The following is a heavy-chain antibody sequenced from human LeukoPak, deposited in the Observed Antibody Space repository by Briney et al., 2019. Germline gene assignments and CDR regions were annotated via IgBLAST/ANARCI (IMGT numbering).Heavy chain of an antibody. CDR3: ARVVPSDGALLGAVDS. D-gene: IGHD1-26*01. J-gene: IGHJ4*02. CDR2: ISSSGSTM. V-gene: IGHV3-48*03. CDR1: GFTFSSYE. Sequence: GGSLRLSCAASGFTFSSYEMNWVRQAPGKGLEWVSYISSSGSTMYYADSVKGRFTISRDNAKNSLYLQMSSLRVEDTAVYYCARVVPSDGALLGAVDSWGQGTLVTVSS.